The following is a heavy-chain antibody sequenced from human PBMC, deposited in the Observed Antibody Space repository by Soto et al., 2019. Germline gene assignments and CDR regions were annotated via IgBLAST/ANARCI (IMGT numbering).Heavy chain of an antibody. CDR2: ISTYDGST. CDR1: GFTFTNYF. D-gene: IGHD6-25*01. V-gene: IGHV1-46*01. J-gene: IGHJ6*02. CDR3: ARGDGRGSSGFCYYYGMDV. Sequence: QVQLGQSGAEVKKPGASVKVSCKASGFTFTNYFFHWVRQAPRQGLEWMGIISTYDGSTNYVQSLQGRVTMTSDTSTSTVYMELSSLRSEDTSVSYCARGDGRGSSGFCYYYGMDVWGHGTTVTVSS.